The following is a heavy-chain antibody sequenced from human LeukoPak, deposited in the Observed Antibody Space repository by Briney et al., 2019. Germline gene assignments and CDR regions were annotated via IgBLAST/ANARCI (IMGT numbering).Heavy chain of an antibody. CDR1: GFTFRNYW. V-gene: IGHV3-7*01. CDR3: ARFLRRDGYSYFDY. D-gene: IGHD5-24*01. Sequence: GGSLRLSCAASGFTFRNYWMSWVRQAPGKGLEWVANIKQDGSEKYYVDSVRGRFTISRDNSKNSLYLQMNSLRAEDTAVYYCARFLRRDGYSYFDYWGQGTLVTVSS. J-gene: IGHJ4*02. CDR2: IKQDGSEK.